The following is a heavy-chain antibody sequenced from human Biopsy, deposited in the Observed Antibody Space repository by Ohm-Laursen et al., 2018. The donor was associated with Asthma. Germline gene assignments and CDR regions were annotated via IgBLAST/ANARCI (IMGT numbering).Heavy chain of an antibody. J-gene: IGHJ6*02. CDR2: IMTVLGTT. V-gene: IGHV1-69*01. CDR3: ARCQVGYSSGWSLLLKKIYYSGMDV. CDR1: GGTFSNFA. D-gene: IGHD6-19*01. Sequence: SSVKVSCKAPGGTFSNFAISWVRQAPGQGLEWLGGIMTVLGTTNYAQKFQGRVTITADESTSTAYMEVTSLRSGDTAIYYCARCQVGYSSGWSLLLKKIYYSGMDVWGQGTAVTVSS.